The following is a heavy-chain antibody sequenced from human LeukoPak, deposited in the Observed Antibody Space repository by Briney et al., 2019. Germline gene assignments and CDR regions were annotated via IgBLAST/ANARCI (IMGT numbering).Heavy chain of an antibody. D-gene: IGHD3-9*01. V-gene: IGHV4-30-4*01. Sequence: PSQTLSLTCTVSGGSISSGDYYWSWIRQPPGKGLEWIGYIYYSGSTYYNPSLKSRVTISVDTSKNQFSLKLSSVTAADTAVYYCARDAAFDWFLFGNYYYGMDVWGQGTTVTVSS. J-gene: IGHJ6*02. CDR1: GGSISSGDYY. CDR2: IYYSGST. CDR3: ARDAAFDWFLFGNYYYGMDV.